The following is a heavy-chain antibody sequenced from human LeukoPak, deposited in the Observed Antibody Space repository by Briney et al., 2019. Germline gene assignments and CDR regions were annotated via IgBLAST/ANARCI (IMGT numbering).Heavy chain of an antibody. CDR2: INHSGST. CDR3: ARRRRLKYYYYYYYMDV. D-gene: IGHD4-11*01. Sequence: SETLSLTCAVYGGSFSGYYWSWIRQPPGKGLEWIGEINHSGSTNYNPSLKSRVTISVDTSKNQFSLKLSSVTAADTAVYYCARRRRLKYYYYYYYMDVWGKGTTVTISS. J-gene: IGHJ6*03. V-gene: IGHV4-34*01. CDR1: GGSFSGYY.